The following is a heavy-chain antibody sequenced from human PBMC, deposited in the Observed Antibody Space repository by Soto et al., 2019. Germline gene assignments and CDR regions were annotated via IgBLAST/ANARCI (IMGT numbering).Heavy chain of an antibody. J-gene: IGHJ6*02. CDR3: ARGLYGSGSYSLYGMNV. CDR1: GFTFSSYD. V-gene: IGHV3-13*01. D-gene: IGHD3-10*01. CDR2: IGTAGDT. Sequence: LRLSCAASGFTFSSYDMHWVRQATGKGLEWVSAIGTAGDTYYPGSVKGRFTISRENAKNSLYLQMNSLRAGDTAVYYCARGLYGSGSYSLYGMNVWGQGTTVTVSS.